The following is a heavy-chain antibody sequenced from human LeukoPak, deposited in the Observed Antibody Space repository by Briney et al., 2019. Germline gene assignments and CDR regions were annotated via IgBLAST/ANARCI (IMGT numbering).Heavy chain of an antibody. J-gene: IGHJ4*02. CDR3: AKSSYYDASGYYREYYFDY. D-gene: IGHD3-22*01. Sequence: PGGSLRLSCEASGLTFSSHAMSWVRQAPGKGLEWVSVISAGGSSTYYADSVKGRFTNSRDNSKNTLYLQMNSLRDEDTAVYYCAKSSYYDASGYYREYYFDYWGQGTLVTVSS. V-gene: IGHV3-23*01. CDR1: GLTFSSHA. CDR2: ISAGGSST.